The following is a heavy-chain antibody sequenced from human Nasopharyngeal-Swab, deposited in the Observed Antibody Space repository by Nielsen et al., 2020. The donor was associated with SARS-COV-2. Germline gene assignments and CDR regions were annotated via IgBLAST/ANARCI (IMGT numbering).Heavy chain of an antibody. CDR3: AKVGKEQWLGLLDYYMDV. D-gene: IGHD6-19*01. V-gene: IGHV3-21*04. CDR2: ISSSSSYI. Sequence: GGSLRLSCAASGFTFSSYSMNWVRQAPGKGLEWVSSISSSSSYIYYADSVKGRFTISRDNSKNTLYLQMNSLRAEDTAVYYCAKVGKEQWLGLLDYYMDVWGKGTTVTVSS. CDR1: GFTFSSYS. J-gene: IGHJ6*03.